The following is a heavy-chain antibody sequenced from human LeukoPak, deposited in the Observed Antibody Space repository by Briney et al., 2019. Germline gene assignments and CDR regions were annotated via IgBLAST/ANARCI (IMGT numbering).Heavy chain of an antibody. Sequence: PSETLSLTCTVSGVSISSGGYYWSWIRQHPGKGLEWIGYIYYSGSTYYNLSLKSRVTISVATSKNQFSLKLSSVTAADTAVYYCARDGDYYDSSPLYRWFDPWGQGTLVTVSS. J-gene: IGHJ5*02. V-gene: IGHV4-31*03. D-gene: IGHD3-22*01. CDR2: IYYSGST. CDR3: ARDGDYYDSSPLYRWFDP. CDR1: GVSISSGGYY.